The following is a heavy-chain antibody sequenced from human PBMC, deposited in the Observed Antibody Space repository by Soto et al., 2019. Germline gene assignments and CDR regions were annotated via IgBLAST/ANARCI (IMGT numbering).Heavy chain of an antibody. CDR1: CGSISSYY. D-gene: IGHD6-13*01. CDR2: IYYSGST. CDR3: AILAAAVGY. V-gene: IGHV4-59*01. Sequence: LPLTCTVSCGSISSYYWIWIRQPPGKGLEWIGYIYYSGSTNYNPSLKSRVTISVDTSKNQFSLKLSSVTAADTAVYYCAILAAAVGYWGQGTLVTVSS. J-gene: IGHJ4*02.